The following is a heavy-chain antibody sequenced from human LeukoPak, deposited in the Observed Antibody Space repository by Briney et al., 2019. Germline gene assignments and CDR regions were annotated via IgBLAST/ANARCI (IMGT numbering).Heavy chain of an antibody. CDR2: INPNSGGT. D-gene: IGHD2-2*01. V-gene: IGHV1-2*02. Sequence: ASVKVSCKASGYTFTGYYMHWVRQAPGQGLEWMGWINPNSGGTNYAQKFQGRVTMTRDTSISTAYMELSRLRSDDTAVYNCARLGYCSSTSCFDYWGQGALVTVSS. J-gene: IGHJ4*02. CDR3: ARLGYCSSTSCFDY. CDR1: GYTFTGYY.